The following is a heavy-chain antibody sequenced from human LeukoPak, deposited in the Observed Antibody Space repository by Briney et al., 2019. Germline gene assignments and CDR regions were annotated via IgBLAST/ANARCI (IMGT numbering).Heavy chain of an antibody. Sequence: GASVKVSCKASGGTFSSYAISWVRQAPGQGLEWMGIINPSGGSTSYAQKFQGRVTMTRDTSTSTVYMELSSLRSEDTAVYYCFVRSPGDPWGQGTLVTVSS. CDR3: FVRSPGDP. D-gene: IGHD2-8*01. CDR2: INPSGGST. J-gene: IGHJ5*02. CDR1: GGTFSSYA. V-gene: IGHV1-46*01.